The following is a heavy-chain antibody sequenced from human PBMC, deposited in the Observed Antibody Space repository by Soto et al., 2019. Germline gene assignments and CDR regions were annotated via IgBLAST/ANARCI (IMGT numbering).Heavy chain of an antibody. CDR3: AKEGIGGIFGAGGFDP. J-gene: IGHJ5*02. CDR1: GFSFSNYN. V-gene: IGHV3-48*04. D-gene: IGHD3-3*01. CDR2: ITDSSDTV. Sequence: GGSLRLSCVASGFSFSNYNMNWVRQAPGKGLEWVSYITDSSDTVHYADSVRGRFTISRDNSTVYLQMNNLRAEDTAMYYCAKEGIGGIFGAGGFDPWGQGTLVTVSS.